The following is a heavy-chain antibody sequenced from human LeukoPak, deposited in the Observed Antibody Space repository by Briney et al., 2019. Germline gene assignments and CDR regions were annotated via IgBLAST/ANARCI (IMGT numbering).Heavy chain of an antibody. CDR1: GFTVSSNY. V-gene: IGHV3-66*01. J-gene: IGHJ4*03. CDR3: ARVDYGDYGFDN. D-gene: IGHD4-17*01. CDR2: IYSGGST. Sequence: PGGSLRLSCAASGFTVSSNYMSWVRQAPGKGLEWVSVIYSGGSTYYADSVKGRFTISRDNSKNTLYLQMNSLRAEDAAVYYCARVDYGDYGFDNWGHGNLVTVSS.